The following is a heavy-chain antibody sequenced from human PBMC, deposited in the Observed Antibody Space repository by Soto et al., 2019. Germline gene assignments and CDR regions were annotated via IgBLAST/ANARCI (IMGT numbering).Heavy chain of an antibody. CDR1: GFTFSSYA. CDR3: ASLFGGNSAYFDY. J-gene: IGHJ4*02. CDR2: ISYDGSNK. V-gene: IGHV3-30-3*01. Sequence: LRLSCAASGFTFSSYAMHWVRQAPGKGLEWVAVISYDGSNKYYADSVKGRFTISRDNSKNTLYLQMNSLRAEDTAVYYCASLFGGNSAYFDYWGQGTLVTVSS. D-gene: IGHD2-21*02.